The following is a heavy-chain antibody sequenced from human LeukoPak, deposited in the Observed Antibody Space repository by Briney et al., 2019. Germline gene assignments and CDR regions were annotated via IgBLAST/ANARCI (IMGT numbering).Heavy chain of an antibody. CDR3: ARYGYDYGDFGVTNWFDP. J-gene: IGHJ5*02. V-gene: IGHV3-11*01. CDR2: ISSSGSTI. CDR1: GFTFSDYY. D-gene: IGHD4-17*01. Sequence: GSLRLSXAASGFTFSDYYMSWIRQAPGKGLEWVSYISSSGSTIYYADSVKGRFTISSDNAKNSLYLQMNSLRAEDTAVYYCARYGYDYGDFGVTNWFDPWGQGTLVTVSS.